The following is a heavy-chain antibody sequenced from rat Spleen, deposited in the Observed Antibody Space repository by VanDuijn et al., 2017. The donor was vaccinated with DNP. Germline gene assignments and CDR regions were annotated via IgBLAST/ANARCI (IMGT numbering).Heavy chain of an antibody. V-gene: IGHV5-17*01. CDR1: GFTFSDYA. CDR3: ARLIAAISTAMDA. Sequence: EVQLVESGGGLLQPGRSLKLSCAASGFTFSDYAMVWVRQAPKKGLEWVATISYDGFRTYHRDSVKGRFTISRDNSKSSLYLQMDSLRSEDTATYYCARLIAAISTAMDAWGQGTSVTVSS. D-gene: IGHD1-2*01. J-gene: IGHJ4*01. CDR2: ISYDGFRT.